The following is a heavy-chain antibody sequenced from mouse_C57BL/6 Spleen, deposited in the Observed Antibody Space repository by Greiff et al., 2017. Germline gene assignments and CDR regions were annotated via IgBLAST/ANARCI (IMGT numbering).Heavy chain of an antibody. V-gene: IGHV5-4*01. D-gene: IGHD1-1*01. CDR2: ISDGGSYT. Sequence: EVKLEESGGGLVKPGGSLKLSCAASGFTFSSYAMSWVRQTPEKRLEWVATISDGGSYTYYPDNVKGRFTISRDNAKNNLYLQMSHLKSEDTAMYYCARDNYYGSDYWGQGTTLTVSS. CDR3: ARDNYYGSDY. J-gene: IGHJ2*01. CDR1: GFTFSSYA.